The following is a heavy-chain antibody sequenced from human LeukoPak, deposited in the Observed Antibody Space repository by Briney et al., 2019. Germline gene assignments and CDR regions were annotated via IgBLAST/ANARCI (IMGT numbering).Heavy chain of an antibody. Sequence: ASATVSCTASGYTFTSYAMHWVRQAPGQRLEWMGWINAGNGNTKYSQKFQGRVTITRDTSASTAYMELSSLRSEDTAVYYCARLYSSSWDYWGQGTLVTVSS. CDR1: GYTFTSYA. J-gene: IGHJ4*02. CDR2: INAGNGNT. D-gene: IGHD6-13*01. CDR3: ARLYSSSWDY. V-gene: IGHV1-3*01.